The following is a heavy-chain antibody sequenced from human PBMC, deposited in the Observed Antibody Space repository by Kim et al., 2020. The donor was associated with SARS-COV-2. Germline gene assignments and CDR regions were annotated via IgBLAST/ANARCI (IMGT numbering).Heavy chain of an antibody. D-gene: IGHD3-9*01. V-gene: IGHV4-39*07. CDR3: ARAFILTGYYGDQQGGYFDY. J-gene: IGHJ4*02. Sequence: SETLSLTCTVSGGSISSSSYYWGWIRQPPGKGLEWIGSIYYSGSTYYNPSLKSRVTISVDTSKNQFSLKLSSVTAADTAVYYCARAFILTGYYGDQQGGYFDYWGQGTLVTVSS. CDR2: IYYSGST. CDR1: GGSISSSSYY.